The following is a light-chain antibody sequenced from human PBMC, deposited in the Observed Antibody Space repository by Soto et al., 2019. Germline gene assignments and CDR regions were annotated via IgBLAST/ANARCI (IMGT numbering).Light chain of an antibody. J-gene: IGKJ4*01. CDR1: QDISNY. V-gene: IGKV1-33*01. CDR3: QQYVNLPLT. CDR2: DAS. Sequence: DIQMTQSPSSLSASVGDRVTITCQASQDISNYLNWYQQKPGKAPKLLIYDASNLETGVPSRFCGSGSGTYFTFTISSLQPEDIATYYCQQYVNLPLTFGGGTKVEIK.